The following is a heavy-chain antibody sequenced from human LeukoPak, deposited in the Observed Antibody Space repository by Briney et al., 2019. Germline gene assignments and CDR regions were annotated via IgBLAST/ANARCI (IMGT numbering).Heavy chain of an antibody. V-gene: IGHV3-30*04. CDR1: GFTFSSYA. CDR3: ARDPSRGYFDWLLFATYDY. CDR2: ISYDGSNK. D-gene: IGHD3-9*01. J-gene: IGHJ4*02. Sequence: SGGSLRLSCAASGFTFSSYAMRWVRQAPGKGLEWVAVISYDGSNKYYADSVKGRFTISRDNSKNTLYLQMNSLRAEDTAVYYCARDPSRGYFDWLLFATYDYWGQGTLVTVSS.